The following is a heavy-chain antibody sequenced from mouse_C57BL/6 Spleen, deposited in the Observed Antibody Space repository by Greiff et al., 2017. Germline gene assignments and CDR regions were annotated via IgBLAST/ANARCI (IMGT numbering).Heavy chain of an antibody. J-gene: IGHJ4*01. D-gene: IGHD6-2*01. CDR1: GYTFTSYW. V-gene: IGHV1-52*01. CDR2: IDPSDSET. Sequence: QVHVKQPGAELVRPGSSVKLSCKASGYTFTSYWMHWVKQRPIQGLEWIGNIDPSDSETHYNQKFKDKATLTVDKSSSTAYMQLSSLTSEDSAVYYCAREKVSSMDYWGQGTSVTVSS. CDR3: AREKVSSMDY.